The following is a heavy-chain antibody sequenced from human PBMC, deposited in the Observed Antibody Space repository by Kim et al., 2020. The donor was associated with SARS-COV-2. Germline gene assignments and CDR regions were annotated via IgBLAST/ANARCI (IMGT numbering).Heavy chain of an antibody. CDR2: ICWDSGSI. Sequence: GGSLRLSCAASGFTFDDYAMHWVRQAPGKGLEWVSGICWDSGSIGYADSVKGRFTISRDNAKNSLYLQMNSLRAEDTALYYCAKDFRRGYSYGPLDYWGQGTLVTVSS. D-gene: IGHD5-18*01. CDR1: GFTFDDYA. J-gene: IGHJ4*02. CDR3: AKDFRRGYSYGPLDY. V-gene: IGHV3-9*01.